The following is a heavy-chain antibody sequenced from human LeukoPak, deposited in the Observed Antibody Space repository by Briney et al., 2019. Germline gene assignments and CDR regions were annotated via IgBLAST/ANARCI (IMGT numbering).Heavy chain of an antibody. D-gene: IGHD3-22*01. CDR3: VRAVHHLFYSDSSGYYGDAFDV. Sequence: GGSLRPSCAASGFSVRTNMSWVRQAPGKGLEWVSVIYSGGTIRYADSVKGRFTISRDNSRDTLHLQMNSLRVDDTAVYYCVRAVHHLFYSDSSGYYGDAFDVWGQGTVVTVSS. J-gene: IGHJ3*01. CDR1: GFSVRTN. V-gene: IGHV3-53*01. CDR2: IYSGGTI.